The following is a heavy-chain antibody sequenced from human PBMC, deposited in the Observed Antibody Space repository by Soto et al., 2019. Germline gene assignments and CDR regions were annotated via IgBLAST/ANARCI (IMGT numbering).Heavy chain of an antibody. CDR3: ARQGRQLDEVYYNYYYMDV. CDR2: IYYSGST. J-gene: IGHJ6*03. V-gene: IGHV4-59*08. Sequence: SETLSLTCTVSGGSISSYYWSWIRQPPGKGLEWIGYIYYSGSTNYNPSLKSRVTISVDTSKNQFSLKLSSVTAADTAGYYCARQGRQLDEVYYNYYYMDVWGKGTRVTVSS. CDR1: GGSISSYY. D-gene: IGHD6-13*01.